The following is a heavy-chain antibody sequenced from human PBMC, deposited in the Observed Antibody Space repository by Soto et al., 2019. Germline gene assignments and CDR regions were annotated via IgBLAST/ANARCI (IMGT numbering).Heavy chain of an antibody. Sequence: SVEVSCKASGFTFTISAMRWVRQARGQRLEWIGWIVVGSGNTNYAQKFQERVTITRDMSTSTAYMELSSLRSEDTAVYYCAAEGQLERRSWYYYYGMDVWGQGTTVTVSS. CDR2: IVVGSGNT. CDR3: AAEGQLERRSWYYYYGMDV. J-gene: IGHJ6*02. CDR1: GFTFTISA. D-gene: IGHD1-1*01. V-gene: IGHV1-58*02.